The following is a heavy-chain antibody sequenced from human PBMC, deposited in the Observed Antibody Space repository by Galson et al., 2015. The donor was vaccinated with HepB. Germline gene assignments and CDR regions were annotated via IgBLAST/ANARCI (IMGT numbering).Heavy chain of an antibody. CDR2: IIPIFGTA. Sequence: SVKVSCKASGGTFSSYAISWVRQAPGQGLEWMGGIIPIFGTANYAQKFQGRVTITADKSTSTAYMELSSLRSEDTAVYYCARVTYYDSSGYAYYFDYWGQGTLVTVSS. J-gene: IGHJ4*02. CDR3: ARVTYYDSSGYAYYFDY. V-gene: IGHV1-69*06. CDR1: GGTFSSYA. D-gene: IGHD3-22*01.